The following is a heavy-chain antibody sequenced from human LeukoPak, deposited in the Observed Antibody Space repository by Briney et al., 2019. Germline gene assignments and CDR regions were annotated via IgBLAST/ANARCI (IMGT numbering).Heavy chain of an antibody. V-gene: IGHV3-7*01. Sequence: GGSLRLSCAASGLTFSTYWMSWVRQAPGKGLEWVANIKHDGSEKYYVDSMKGRFTISRDNAKNSLYLQMNSLRAEDTAVYYCARILGGMDVWGRGTTVTVSS. CDR1: GLTFSTYW. CDR2: IKHDGSEK. CDR3: ARILGGMDV. D-gene: IGHD2/OR15-2a*01. J-gene: IGHJ6*02.